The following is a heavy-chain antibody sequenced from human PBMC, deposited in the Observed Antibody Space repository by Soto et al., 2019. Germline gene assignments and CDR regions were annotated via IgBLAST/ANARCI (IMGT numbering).Heavy chain of an antibody. J-gene: IGHJ6*02. V-gene: IGHV3-23*01. CDR1: GFTFSSYA. CDR3: AKGKGNYYDSSGFQNFYYGMDV. Sequence: GGSLRLSCAASGFTFSSYAMSWVRQAPGKGLEWVSAISGSGGSTHYADSVKGRFTISRDNSKNTLTLQMNSLRAEDTAVYYCAKGKGNYYDSSGFQNFYYGMDVWGQRTTVTVSS. CDR2: ISGSGGST. D-gene: IGHD3-22*01.